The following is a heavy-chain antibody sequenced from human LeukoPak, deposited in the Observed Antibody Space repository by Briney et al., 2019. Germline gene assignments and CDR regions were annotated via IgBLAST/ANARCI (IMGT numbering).Heavy chain of an antibody. Sequence: RASETLSLTCAVSGGSIRNDYWSWIRQPPGKGLEWIAYINYSGNTNYDPSLESRVTISVDTSKNLFSLKFTSVTAADTAVYYCARHRPGERRFDPWGQGTLVTVSS. D-gene: IGHD3-16*01. CDR1: GGSIRNDY. CDR2: INYSGNT. V-gene: IGHV4-59*08. J-gene: IGHJ5*02. CDR3: ARHRPGERRFDP.